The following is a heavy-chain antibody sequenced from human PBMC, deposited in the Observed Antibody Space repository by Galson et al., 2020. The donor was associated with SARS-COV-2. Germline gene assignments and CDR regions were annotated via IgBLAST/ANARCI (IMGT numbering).Heavy chain of an antibody. J-gene: IGHJ6*02. CDR2: ISAGSTYV. CDR1: GFPFSSYS. Sequence: GGSLRLSCAASGFPFSSYSINWVRQAPGKGLEWVSSISAGSTYVYYADSVKGRFTIFRDNTKNSLYLQMNSLRAEDTALYYCARVGGMATTPSNYFYYGLDVWGQGTTVTVSS. D-gene: IGHD3-16*01. V-gene: IGHV3-21*01. CDR3: ARVGGMATTPSNYFYYGLDV.